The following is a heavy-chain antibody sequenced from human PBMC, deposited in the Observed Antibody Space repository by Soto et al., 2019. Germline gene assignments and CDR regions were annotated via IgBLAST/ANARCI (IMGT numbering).Heavy chain of an antibody. CDR2: IYYSGSN. CDR3: ARDCMVTYYYYLMDV. CDR1: GGSVSSDNYY. Sequence: QVHLQESGPGLVKPSETLSLTCTVSGGSVSSDNYYWTWIRQPPGKGLEWIGYIYYSGSNNYNPSLKSRVTISVDTSKNQFSLKLSSVTAAYTAVYYCARDCMVTYYYYLMDVWGQGTTVTVSS. D-gene: IGHD5-18*01. J-gene: IGHJ6*02. V-gene: IGHV4-61*01.